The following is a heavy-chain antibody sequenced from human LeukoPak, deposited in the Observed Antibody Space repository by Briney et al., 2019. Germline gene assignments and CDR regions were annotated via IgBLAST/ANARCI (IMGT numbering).Heavy chain of an antibody. CDR3: AIGRQPLVKRPLDY. CDR2: ISGSSGNT. V-gene: IGHV3-23*01. Sequence: GGSLRLSCAASGFTLSTYALSWVRQAPGKGLEWVSGISGSSGNTYYADSVKGRFTISRDNSKSTLYLQMNSLGAEDTAVYYCAIGRQPLVKRPLDYWGQGTLVTVSS. J-gene: IGHJ4*02. CDR1: GFTLSTYA. D-gene: IGHD3-10*01.